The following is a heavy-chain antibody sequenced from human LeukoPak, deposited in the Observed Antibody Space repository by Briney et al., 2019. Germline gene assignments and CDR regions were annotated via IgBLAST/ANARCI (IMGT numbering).Heavy chain of an antibody. CDR1: GGSFNNYY. D-gene: IGHD7-27*01. V-gene: IGHV4-34*01. J-gene: IGHJ4*02. CDR3: ARVQAAGDGYYFDF. Sequence: PSETLSLTCAVYGGSFNNYYWSWIRQPPGKGLEWIGEINHSGSTNYNPSLKSRVTISADTSKNQFSLNLTSVSAADTAVYYCARVQAAGDGYYFDFWGQGTLVTVSS. CDR2: INHSGST.